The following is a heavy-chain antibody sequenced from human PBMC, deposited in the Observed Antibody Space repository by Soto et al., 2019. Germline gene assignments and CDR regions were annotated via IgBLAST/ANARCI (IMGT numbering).Heavy chain of an antibody. J-gene: IGHJ4*02. CDR1: GFTFSSYW. Sequence: PGGSLRLSCAASGFTFSSYWMHWVRQAPGKGLVWVSRINSDGSSTSYADPVKGRFTISRDNAKNTLYLQMNSLRAEDTAVYYCARVARGWYVYFDYWGQGTLVTVSS. CDR2: INSDGSST. CDR3: ARVARGWYVYFDY. D-gene: IGHD6-19*01. V-gene: IGHV3-74*01.